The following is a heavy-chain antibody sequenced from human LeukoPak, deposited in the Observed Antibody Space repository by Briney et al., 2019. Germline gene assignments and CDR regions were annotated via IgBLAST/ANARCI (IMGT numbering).Heavy chain of an antibody. CDR2: INPNSGGT. CDR3: ARDLYSSSWYY. Sequence: ASMKVSCKASGYTFTGYYMHWVRQAPGQGLERMGWINPNSGGTNYAQKFQGRVTMTRDTSISTAYMELSRLRSDDTAVYYCARDLYSSSWYYWGQGTLVTVSS. J-gene: IGHJ4*02. V-gene: IGHV1-2*02. CDR1: GYTFTGYY. D-gene: IGHD6-13*01.